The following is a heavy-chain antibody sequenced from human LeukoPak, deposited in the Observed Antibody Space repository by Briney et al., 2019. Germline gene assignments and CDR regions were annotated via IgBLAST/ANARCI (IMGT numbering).Heavy chain of an antibody. CDR2: ISWNSGSI. J-gene: IGHJ5*02. V-gene: IGHV3-9*01. CDR1: GFTFDDYA. D-gene: IGHD3-10*01. Sequence: GGSLRLSCAASGFTFDDYAMHWVRQAPGKGLEWFSGISWNSGSIGYADSVKGRFTISRDNAKNSLYLQMNSLRAEDTALYYCAKDRERSYHYGSGSYYKGPYWFDPWGQGTLVTVSS. CDR3: AKDRERSYHYGSGSYYKGPYWFDP.